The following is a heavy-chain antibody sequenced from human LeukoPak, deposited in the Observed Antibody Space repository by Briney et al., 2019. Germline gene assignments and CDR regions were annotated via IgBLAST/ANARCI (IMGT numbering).Heavy chain of an antibody. CDR3: ARVGAMATITAFDY. CDR2: INPNSGGT. V-gene: IGHV1-2*02. Sequence: ASVKVSCKASGYTFTGYYMHWVRQAPGQWLEWMGWINPNSGGTNYAQKFQGRVTMTRDTSISTAYMELSRLRSDDTAVYYCARVGAMATITAFDYWGQGTLVTVSS. CDR1: GYTFTGYY. J-gene: IGHJ4*02. D-gene: IGHD5-24*01.